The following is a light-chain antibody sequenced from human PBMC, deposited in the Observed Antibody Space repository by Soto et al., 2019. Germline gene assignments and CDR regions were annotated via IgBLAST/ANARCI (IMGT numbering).Light chain of an antibody. J-gene: IGKJ4*01. CDR3: QQRSKRRVT. Sequence: IVLTHSRAALSFSAGEIAALSFRASQSVNIYLAWYQQKPGQAPRLLIYDASNRATGIPARFSGSGSGTDFTLTSSRLEPEDIAVYYCQQRSKRRVTFGGGTKVDIK. CDR2: DAS. CDR1: QSVNIY. V-gene: IGKV3-11*01.